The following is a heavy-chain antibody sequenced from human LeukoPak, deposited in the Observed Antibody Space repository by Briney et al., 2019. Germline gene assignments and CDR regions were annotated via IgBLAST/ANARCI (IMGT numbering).Heavy chain of an antibody. CDR1: GYTFTSYY. J-gene: IGHJ6*03. Sequence: GASVKVSCKASGYTFTSYYIHWVRQAPGQGLEWMGVINPSGASTIYAQKFQGRVTMTRDMSTSTVYMELSSLRSEDTAVYYCARGYYYYYMDVWGKGTTVTVSS. V-gene: IGHV1-46*01. CDR3: ARGYYYYYMDV. CDR2: INPSGAST.